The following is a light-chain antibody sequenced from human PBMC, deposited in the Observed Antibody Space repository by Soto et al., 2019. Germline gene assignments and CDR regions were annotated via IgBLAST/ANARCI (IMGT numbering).Light chain of an antibody. CDR1: QSVSSY. CDR3: QRRSNWPPYT. J-gene: IGKJ2*01. CDR2: DAS. Sequence: EIVLTQSPATLSLSPGERATLSCRASQSVSSYLACYQQKPGQAHRLLIYDASNRATGIPARFSGSGSGTDFTLTISRLEPEDFAVYYCQRRSNWPPYTFGQGTKLEIK. V-gene: IGKV3-11*01.